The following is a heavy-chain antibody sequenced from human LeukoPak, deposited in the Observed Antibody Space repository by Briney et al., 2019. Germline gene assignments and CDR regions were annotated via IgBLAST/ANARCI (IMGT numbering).Heavy chain of an antibody. CDR3: TRGRGYYGSGRYYFDY. V-gene: IGHV3-49*04. D-gene: IGHD3-10*01. J-gene: IGHJ4*02. CDR2: IRSKAYGGTT. Sequence: GGSLRLSCTTSGFTFRDYAMSWVRQAPGKGLEWVGFIRSKAYGGTTEYAASVKGRFTISRDDSKSIAYLQMNSLKTEDTAVYYCTRGRGYYGSGRYYFDYWGQGTLVTVSS. CDR1: GFTFRDYA.